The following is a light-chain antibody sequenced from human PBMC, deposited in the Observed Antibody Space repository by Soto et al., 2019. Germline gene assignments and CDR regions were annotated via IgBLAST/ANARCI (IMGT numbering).Light chain of an antibody. Sequence: DIQMTQYPSAMSASVGDRITITCRARQEVVSHLAWFQQKPGKVPKGLIYAASNLQSGVPSRFSGSGSGTEFTLTVTSLQPEDFATYYCLQHNNYPWTFGQGTTVEIK. CDR1: QEVVSH. CDR2: AAS. J-gene: IGKJ1*01. CDR3: LQHNNYPWT. V-gene: IGKV1-17*03.